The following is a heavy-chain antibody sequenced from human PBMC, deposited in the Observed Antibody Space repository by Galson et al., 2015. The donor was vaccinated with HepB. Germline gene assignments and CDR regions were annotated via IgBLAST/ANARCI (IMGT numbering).Heavy chain of an antibody. CDR2: ISSSSSYM. V-gene: IGHV3-21*01. D-gene: IGHD3-22*01. CDR3: ARDRRAGSEYYYWAFDI. CDR1: GFTFSSYT. J-gene: IGHJ3*02. Sequence: SLRLSCAASGFTFSSYTMNWVRQAPGKGLEWISSISSSSSYMYYADSLKGRFTISRDNAKNSLYLHMNSLRAEDTAVYYCARDRRAGSEYYYWAFDIWGHGTMLTVSS.